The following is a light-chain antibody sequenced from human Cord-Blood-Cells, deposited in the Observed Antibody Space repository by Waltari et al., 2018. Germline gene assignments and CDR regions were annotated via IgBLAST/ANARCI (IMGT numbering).Light chain of an antibody. CDR1: QSVSSY. J-gene: IGKJ4*01. Sequence: EIVLTQSPATLSLSPGARATLSCRASQSVSSYLACYQQKPGQAPRLLIYDASNRATRIPARFSCSGSGTDFTLTISSLEPEDFAVYYCQQRSNWPPLTFGGGTKVEIK. CDR2: DAS. V-gene: IGKV3-11*01. CDR3: QQRSNWPPLT.